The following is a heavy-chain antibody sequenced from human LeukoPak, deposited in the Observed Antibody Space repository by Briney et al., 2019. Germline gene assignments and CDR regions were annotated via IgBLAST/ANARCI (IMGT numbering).Heavy chain of an antibody. CDR2: ISAYNGNT. Sequence: ASVKVSCKASGYTFTSYGISWVRQAPGQGLEWMGWISAYNGNTNYAQKLQGRVTMTTDTSTSTAYMELRSLRSDDTAVYYCARDLYNWNDEGSKGPGPGIDYWGQGTLVTVSS. CDR3: ARDLYNWNDEGSKGPGPGIDY. D-gene: IGHD1-1*01. V-gene: IGHV1-18*01. CDR1: GYTFTSYG. J-gene: IGHJ4*02.